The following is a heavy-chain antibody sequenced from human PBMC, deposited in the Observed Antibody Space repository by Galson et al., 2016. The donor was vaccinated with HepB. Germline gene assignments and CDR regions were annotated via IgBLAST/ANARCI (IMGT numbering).Heavy chain of an antibody. D-gene: IGHD1-26*01. CDR2: IYYSGST. CDR3: ARDRLGGTTKYLYYGMDV. Sequence: SETLSLTCTVSGGSISSYYWSWIRQPPGKGLEWIGYIYYSGSTNYNPSLQSQVPISIDTSKSQFSLKLSSVTAADTAVYYCARDRLGGTTKYLYYGMDVWGQGTTVTVSS. J-gene: IGHJ6*02. V-gene: IGHV4-59*01. CDR1: GGSISSYY.